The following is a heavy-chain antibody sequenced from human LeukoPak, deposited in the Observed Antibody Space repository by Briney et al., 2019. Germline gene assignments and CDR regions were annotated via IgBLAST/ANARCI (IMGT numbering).Heavy chain of an antibody. CDR2: ISSSSTYI. D-gene: IGHD2-15*01. CDR3: ARGGCSGGSCYDYYYYYYMDV. J-gene: IGHJ6*03. V-gene: IGHV3-21*01. CDR1: GFTFSNYV. Sequence: GGSLRLSCAGSGFTFSNYVFNWVRQAPGKGLEWVSSISSSSTYIYYADSVKGRFTISRDNAKNSVYLQMNSLRAEDTAVYYCARGGCSGGSCYDYYYYYYMDVWGKGTTVTISS.